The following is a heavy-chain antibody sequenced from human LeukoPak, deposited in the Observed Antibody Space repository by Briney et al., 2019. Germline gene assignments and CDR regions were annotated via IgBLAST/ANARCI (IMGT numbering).Heavy chain of an antibody. V-gene: IGHV4-61*08. CDR3: ASLNWNDRSIHY. D-gene: IGHD1-20*01. CDR1: GGSISSGGYS. J-gene: IGHJ4*02. Sequence: PSETLSLTCAVSGGSISSGGYSWSWIRQPPGKGLEWIGYIYYSGSTNYNPSLKSRVTISVDTSKNQFSLKLSSVTAADTAVYYCASLNWNDRSIHYWGQGTLVTVSS. CDR2: IYYSGST.